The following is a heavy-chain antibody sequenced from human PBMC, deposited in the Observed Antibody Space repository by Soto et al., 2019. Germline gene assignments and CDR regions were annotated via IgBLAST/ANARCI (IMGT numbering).Heavy chain of an antibody. J-gene: IGHJ4*02. CDR2: VYASGSP. CDR1: GGSVSVYY. D-gene: IGHD1-26*01. V-gene: IGHV4-59*02. Sequence: SETLSLTCTISGGSVSVYYWSWIRQSTGQGLAWIGYVYASGSPYYNPSLRSRVTISADTSKNQISLKLTSPTAADTAVYYCARGVGSSPPQYWGRGTLVTVSS. CDR3: ARGVGSSPPQY.